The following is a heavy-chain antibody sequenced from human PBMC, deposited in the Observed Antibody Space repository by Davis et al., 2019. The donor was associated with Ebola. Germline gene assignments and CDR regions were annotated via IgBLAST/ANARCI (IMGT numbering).Heavy chain of an antibody. V-gene: IGHV3-74*01. Sequence: GESLKISCAASGFIFSGYWMVWVRQAPGKGLVWVSRIKGDGTGITYADSVKGRFTISRDNAKNTVYLQMNSLRAEDTAMYYCGKERWGFPEYWGRGTLVTVSS. CDR2: IKGDGTGI. J-gene: IGHJ4*02. CDR3: GKERWGFPEY. D-gene: IGHD2-21*01. CDR1: GFIFSGYW.